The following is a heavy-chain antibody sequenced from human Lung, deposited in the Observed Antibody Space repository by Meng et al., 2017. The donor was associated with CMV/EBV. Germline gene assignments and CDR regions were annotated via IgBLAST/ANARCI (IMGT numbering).Heavy chain of an antibody. J-gene: IGHJ6*02. Sequence: SCAASGFTFSSYWMSWVRQAPGKGLEWVANIKQDGSEKYYVDSVKGRFTISRDNDKNSLYLQMNSLRAEDTAVYYCARDRFDDYDFWSGYSLTDYYGMDVXGQGXTVTVSS. D-gene: IGHD3-3*01. CDR2: IKQDGSEK. CDR1: GFTFSSYW. CDR3: ARDRFDDYDFWSGYSLTDYYGMDV. V-gene: IGHV3-7*01.